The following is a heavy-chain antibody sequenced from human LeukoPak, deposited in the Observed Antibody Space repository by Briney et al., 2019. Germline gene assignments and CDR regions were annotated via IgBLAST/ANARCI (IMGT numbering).Heavy chain of an antibody. CDR1: GGSISSYY. V-gene: IGHV4-59*01. J-gene: IGHJ4*02. CDR3: ARGGGAGYNVGDY. D-gene: IGHD5-24*01. CDR2: IYYSGST. Sequence: PSETLSLTCTVSGGSISSYYWSWIRQPPGKGLEWIGYIYYSGSTNYNPSLKSRVTISVDTSKNQFSLKLSSVTAADTAVYYCARGGGAGYNVGDYWGQGTLVTVSS.